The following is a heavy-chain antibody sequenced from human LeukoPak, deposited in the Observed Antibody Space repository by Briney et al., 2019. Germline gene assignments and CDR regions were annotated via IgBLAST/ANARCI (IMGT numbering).Heavy chain of an antibody. Sequence: GGSLRLTCAASGFTFDDYTMYWVRQGPGKGLEWVAGISWNNHNIGYAASVKGRFTISRDNGENSMYLQMNSLRAEDTAVYSCVRGRGWYLDLWGRGTQVTVSS. V-gene: IGHV3-9*01. CDR1: GFTFDDYT. CDR3: VRGRGWYLDL. J-gene: IGHJ2*01. CDR2: ISWNNHNI.